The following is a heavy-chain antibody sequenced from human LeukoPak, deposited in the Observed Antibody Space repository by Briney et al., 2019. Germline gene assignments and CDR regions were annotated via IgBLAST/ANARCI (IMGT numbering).Heavy chain of an antibody. Sequence: ASVKVSCKASGYTFTSYDINWVRQATGQGLEWMGWINPNSGGTNYIQKFQGRVTMTRGTSISTAYMELSRLRSDDTAVYYCARSTTPNENEYFEHWGQGTLVTVSS. J-gene: IGHJ1*01. D-gene: IGHD2/OR15-2a*01. V-gene: IGHV1-2*02. CDR3: ARSTTPNENEYFEH. CDR2: INPNSGGT. CDR1: GYTFTSYD.